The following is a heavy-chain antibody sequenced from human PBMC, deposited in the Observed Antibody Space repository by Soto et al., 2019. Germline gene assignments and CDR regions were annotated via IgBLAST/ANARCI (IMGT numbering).Heavy chain of an antibody. D-gene: IGHD3-10*01. V-gene: IGHV4-30-2*06. CDR2: IYPTGST. CDR1: GGAISGGGYS. Sequence: PSETLSLTCTVSGGAISGGGYSWIWIRQSPEKGLEWLGCIYPTGSTYYHPSLKSRVTISIDTSRNQFSLNLTSVTAADTAVYYCARAPPGPSPRWVLWGQGTTVTVSS. J-gene: IGHJ6*02. CDR3: ARAPPGPSPRWVL.